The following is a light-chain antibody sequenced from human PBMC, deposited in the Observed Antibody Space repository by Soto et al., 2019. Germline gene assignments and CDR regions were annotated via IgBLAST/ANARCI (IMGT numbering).Light chain of an antibody. CDR1: QSISSW. CDR3: QQYYSYSPS. J-gene: IGKJ3*01. V-gene: IGKV1-5*03. Sequence: DIQMTQSPSTLSASVGDRVTITCRASQSISSWLAWYQQKPGKAPKLLIYKASSLESGVPSRFSGSGSGTEFTLTISSLQPDDFATYYCQQYYSYSPSFGPGTKVDIK. CDR2: KAS.